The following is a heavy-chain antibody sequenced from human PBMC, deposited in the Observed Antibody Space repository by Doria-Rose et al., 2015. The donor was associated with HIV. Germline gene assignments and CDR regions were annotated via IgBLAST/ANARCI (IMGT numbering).Heavy chain of an antibody. CDR2: IYWDDDK. CDR3: ARYSSDYYYFDY. V-gene: IGHV2-5*02. Sequence: VGWIRQPPGKALEWLALIYWDDDKRYSPSLKSRLTITKDTSKKQVVLIMTNMDPVDTATYYCARYSSDYYYFDYWGQGTLVTISS. J-gene: IGHJ4*02. D-gene: IGHD6-19*01.